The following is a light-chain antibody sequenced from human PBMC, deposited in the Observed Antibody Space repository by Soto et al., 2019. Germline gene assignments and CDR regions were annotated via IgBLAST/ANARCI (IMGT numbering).Light chain of an antibody. Sequence: EIVLTQSPATLSAFPGDRVTLSCRASQAVNTRLAWYQHKPGQAPRLLIYLTSNRAAGVPSRFSAWGSETDFTLTISDVQPEDFAVYYCHQRQSWPRTFXQGTKVDIK. CDR3: HQRQSWPRT. CDR2: LTS. V-gene: IGKV3-11*01. J-gene: IGKJ1*01. CDR1: QAVNTR.